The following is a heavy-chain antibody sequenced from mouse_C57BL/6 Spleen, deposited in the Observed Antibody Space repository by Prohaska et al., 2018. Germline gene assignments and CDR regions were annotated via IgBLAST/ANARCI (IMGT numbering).Heavy chain of an antibody. CDR2: IDPNSVGT. V-gene: IGHV1-72*01. D-gene: IGHD4-1*01. Sequence: VLLSCKASGYTFTSYWMHRVKQRPARGLEWIGRIDPNSVGTKYNEKFKSKATLTVDKPSSTAYMQCSSLTAEDSAVYYCARAGTDWFAYWGQGTLVTVSA. CDR1: GYTFTSYW. J-gene: IGHJ3*01. CDR3: ARAGTDWFAY.